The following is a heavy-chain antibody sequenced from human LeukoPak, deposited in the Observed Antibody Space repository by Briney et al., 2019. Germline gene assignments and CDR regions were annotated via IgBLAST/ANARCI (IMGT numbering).Heavy chain of an antibody. D-gene: IGHD6-19*01. CDR2: ISGFNGYT. V-gene: IGHV1-18*01. Sequence: ASVKVSCKASGNTFSNYGISWVRQAPGQGLEWMGWISGFNGYTRYAQNLQGRVTMTTDTSTSTAYMELRSLISDDTAVYYCARDQGYTSEWLDYWGQGTLGSVSS. CDR1: GNTFSNYG. J-gene: IGHJ4*02. CDR3: ARDQGYTSEWLDY.